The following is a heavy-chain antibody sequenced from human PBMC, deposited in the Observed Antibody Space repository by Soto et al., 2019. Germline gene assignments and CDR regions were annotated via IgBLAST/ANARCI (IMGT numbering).Heavy chain of an antibody. V-gene: IGHV1-18*01. Sequence: GASVKVSCEASGYTFTSYGISWVRQAPGQGLEWMGWISAYNGNTNYAQKLQGRVTMTTDTSTSTAYMELRSLRSDDTAVYYCARDRPTIAVAGTLYYYGMDVWGQGTTVTVSS. CDR2: ISAYNGNT. CDR3: ARDRPTIAVAGTLYYYGMDV. CDR1: GYTFTSYG. D-gene: IGHD6-19*01. J-gene: IGHJ6*02.